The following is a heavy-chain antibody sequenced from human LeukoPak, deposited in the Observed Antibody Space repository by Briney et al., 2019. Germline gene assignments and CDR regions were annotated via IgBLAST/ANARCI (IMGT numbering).Heavy chain of an antibody. D-gene: IGHD6-19*01. V-gene: IGHV3-21*06. CDR1: GFTFSRYS. Sequence: GGSLRLSCAASGFTFSRYSMKWVREARGKGREGVSSISSRSSYISYAPSAKARFTISRDNAKNSLYLQMNSLRAEDTAVYYCARGRYSSGWPLDYWGQGTLVTVSS. J-gene: IGHJ4*02. CDR2: ISSRSSYI. CDR3: ARGRYSSGWPLDY.